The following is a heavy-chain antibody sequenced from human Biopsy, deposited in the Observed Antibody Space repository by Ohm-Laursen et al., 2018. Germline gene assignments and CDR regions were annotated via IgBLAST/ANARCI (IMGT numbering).Heavy chain of an antibody. CDR2: IYYDGIT. V-gene: IGHV4-38-2*01. D-gene: IGHD5-12*01. Sequence: SETLSLTCAVSGYSVTNDYYWGWIRQPPGKGLEWIGNIYYDGITYYNPSLKSRVAMSVDPSKNPFSLRLTSVTAADTAVYYCARVAGGYAYYYGMDVWGQGTTVIVSS. CDR1: GYSVTNDYY. J-gene: IGHJ6*02. CDR3: ARVAGGYAYYYGMDV.